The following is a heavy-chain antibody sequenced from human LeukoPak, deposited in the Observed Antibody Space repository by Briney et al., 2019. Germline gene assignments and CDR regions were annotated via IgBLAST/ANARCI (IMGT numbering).Heavy chain of an antibody. CDR3: ARVSVGV. J-gene: IGHJ6*04. Sequence: PSETLSLTCTVSGGSISSSSYYWAWIRQPPGKGLEWVSVIYSGGSTYYADSVKGRFTISRDNSKNTLYLQMNSLRAEDTAVYYCARVSVGVWGKGTTVTISS. CDR2: IYSGGST. CDR1: GGSISSSSYY. D-gene: IGHD1-26*01. V-gene: IGHV3-53*01.